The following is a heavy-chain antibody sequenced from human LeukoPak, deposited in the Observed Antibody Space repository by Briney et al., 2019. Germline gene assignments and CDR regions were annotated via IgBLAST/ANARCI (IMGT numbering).Heavy chain of an antibody. CDR3: ARVRGSGFCSGSSCAKDPGYYYYMDV. CDR2: INPGGSTI. J-gene: IGHJ6*03. CDR1: GFTFSGYY. Sequence: GGSLRLSCEGSGFTFSGYYMSWIRQAPGKGLEWVSYINPGGSTIYYADSVKGRFTISRDNAKKPLDLQMYSLRAEDTAVYYCARVRGSGFCSGSSCAKDPGYYYYMDVWGKGTTVTVSS. V-gene: IGHV3-11*01. D-gene: IGHD2-2*01.